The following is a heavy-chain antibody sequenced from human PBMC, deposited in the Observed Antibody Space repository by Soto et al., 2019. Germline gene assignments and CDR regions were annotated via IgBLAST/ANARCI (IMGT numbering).Heavy chain of an antibody. V-gene: IGHV4-30-2*01. D-gene: IGHD3-16*01. J-gene: IGHJ4*02. CDR2: IYQSGTT. CDR3: ARMIGGYRFYFDY. Sequence: SETLSLTCAVSGGSISSGGHSWSWIRQPPGKGLEWIGYIYQSGTTYYNPSLKSRLTISIDKSKNQFSLNLSSVTAADTAVYFCARMIGGYRFYFDYWGQGALVTVSS. CDR1: GGSISSGGHS.